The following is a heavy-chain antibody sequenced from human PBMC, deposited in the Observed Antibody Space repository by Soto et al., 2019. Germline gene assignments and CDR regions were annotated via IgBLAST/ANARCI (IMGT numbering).Heavy chain of an antibody. CDR1: GDSVSSNSVA. V-gene: IGHV6-1*01. D-gene: IGHD3-22*01. CDR3: AREDLAYYYDSSGYYFFDY. CDR2: TYYRSKWYN. J-gene: IGHJ4*02. Sequence: SQTLSLTCAISGDSVSSNSVAWNWIRQSPSRGLEWLGRTYYRSKWYNDYAVSVKSRITINPDTSKNQFSLQLNSVTPEDTAVYYCAREDLAYYYDSSGYYFFDYWGQGTLVTVSS.